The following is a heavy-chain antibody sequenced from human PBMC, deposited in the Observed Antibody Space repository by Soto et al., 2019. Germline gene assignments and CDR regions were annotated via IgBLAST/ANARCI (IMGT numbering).Heavy chain of an antibody. J-gene: IGHJ4*02. CDR1: GFTFDDYA. Sequence: EVQLVESGGGLVQPGRSLRLSCAASGFTFDDYAMHWVRQAPGKGLEWVSSISWNSGSIDYADSVKGRFTISRDNAKNSRYLQMNSLRADDTALYYCVRSRWLASYFDCWGQGTLVTVSS. CDR2: ISWNSGSI. V-gene: IGHV3-9*01. D-gene: IGHD6-19*01. CDR3: VRSRWLASYFDC.